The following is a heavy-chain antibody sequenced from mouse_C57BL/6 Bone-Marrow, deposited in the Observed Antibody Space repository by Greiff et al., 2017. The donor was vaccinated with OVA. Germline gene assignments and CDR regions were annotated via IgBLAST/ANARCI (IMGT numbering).Heavy chain of an antibody. D-gene: IGHD2-4*01. J-gene: IGHJ2*01. CDR2: IYPRSGNT. CDR1: GYTFTSYG. V-gene: IGHV1-81*01. Sequence: QVQLQQSGAELARPGASVKLSCKASGYTFTSYGISWVKQRTGQGLEWIGEIYPRSGNTYYNEKFKGKATLTADKSSSTAYMELRSLTTEDSAIYYSYDYDPYYFDYWGQGTTLTVSS. CDR3: YDYDPYYFDY.